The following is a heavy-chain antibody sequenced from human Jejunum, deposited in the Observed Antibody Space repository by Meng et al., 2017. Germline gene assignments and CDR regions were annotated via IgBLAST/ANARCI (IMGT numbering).Heavy chain of an antibody. J-gene: IGHJ4*02. CDR2: IRSKSYGERT. Sequence: GGSLRLSCAASGFAFTDAWMSWVRQAPGKGLEWVGFIRSKSYGERTEHAASVKGRFTMSRDDSKSIAYLEMNSLKTEDTAVYYCSRGITASGWYSYYFDYWGQGTLVTVSS. CDR1: GFAFTDAW. CDR3: SRGITASGWYSYYFDY. V-gene: IGHV3-49*04. D-gene: IGHD6-19*01.